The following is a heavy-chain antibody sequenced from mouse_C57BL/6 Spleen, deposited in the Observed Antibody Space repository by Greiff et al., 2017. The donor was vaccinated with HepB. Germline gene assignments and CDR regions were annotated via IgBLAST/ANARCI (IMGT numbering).Heavy chain of an antibody. Sequence: EVKVVESGGGLVQPGGSLKLSCAASGFTFSDYYMYWVRQTPEKRLEWVAYISNGGGSTYYPDTVKGRFTISRDNAKNTLYLQMSRLKSEDTAMYYCARQGGSSYVNYFDYWGQGTTLTVSS. J-gene: IGHJ2*01. CDR2: ISNGGGST. V-gene: IGHV5-12*01. CDR1: GFTFSDYY. D-gene: IGHD1-1*01. CDR3: ARQGGSSYVNYFDY.